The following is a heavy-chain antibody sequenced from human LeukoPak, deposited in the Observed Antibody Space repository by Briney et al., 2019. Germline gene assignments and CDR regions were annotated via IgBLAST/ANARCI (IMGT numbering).Heavy chain of an antibody. CDR3: ARSRFYFDY. Sequence: GGSLRLSCAASGFTFSTYWMGWVRQALGKGLEWVAKIKPDGSEKDHVDSVKGRFTISRDNAKNSLYLQLNSLRAEDTAVYYCARSRFYFDYWGQGTLVTVSS. CDR2: IKPDGSEK. V-gene: IGHV3-7*01. J-gene: IGHJ4*02. CDR1: GFTFSTYW.